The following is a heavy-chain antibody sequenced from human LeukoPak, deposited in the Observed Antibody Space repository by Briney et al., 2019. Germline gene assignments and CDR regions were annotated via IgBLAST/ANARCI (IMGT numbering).Heavy chain of an antibody. CDR3: AKCQYQLLCDY. V-gene: IGHV3-23*01. CDR2: ISGGGGST. J-gene: IGHJ4*02. Sequence: GGSLRLSCADSGLTFSIYATSWVRQAPGKGLEWVAGISGGGGSTYYADSVKGRFTISRDNSKNTLYLQMNSLRAEDTAVYYCAKCQYQLLCDYWGQGTLVTVSS. D-gene: IGHD2-2*01. CDR1: GLTFSIYA.